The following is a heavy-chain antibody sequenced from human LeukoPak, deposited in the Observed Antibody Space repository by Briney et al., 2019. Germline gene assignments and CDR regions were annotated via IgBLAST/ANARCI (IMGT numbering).Heavy chain of an antibody. V-gene: IGHV4-34*01. CDR2: INRSGST. Sequence: SETLSLSCAVYGGSFSGYYWSWTRQPPGKGLEWIGEINRSGSTNSNPSLKSRVTISVDTSKNQFSLRLTSVTAADTAVYYCARGLPYSRTYYFDYWGQGTLVTVSS. J-gene: IGHJ4*02. CDR1: GGSFSGYY. D-gene: IGHD1-14*01. CDR3: ARGLPYSRTYYFDY.